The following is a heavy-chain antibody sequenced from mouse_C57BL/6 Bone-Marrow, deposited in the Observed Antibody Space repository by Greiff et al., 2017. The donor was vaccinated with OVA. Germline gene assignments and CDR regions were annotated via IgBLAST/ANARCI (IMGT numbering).Heavy chain of an antibody. D-gene: IGHD1-1*02. J-gene: IGHJ4*01. V-gene: IGHV1-26*01. CDR2: INPNNGGT. Sequence: VQLQQSGPELVKPGASVKISCKASGYTFTDYYMNWVKQSHGKSLEWIGDINPNNGGTSYNQKFKGKATLTVDKSSSTAYMELRSLTSEDSAVYYCARMGDGVDYYAMDYWGQGTSVTVSS. CDR1: GYTFTDYY. CDR3: ARMGDGVDYYAMDY.